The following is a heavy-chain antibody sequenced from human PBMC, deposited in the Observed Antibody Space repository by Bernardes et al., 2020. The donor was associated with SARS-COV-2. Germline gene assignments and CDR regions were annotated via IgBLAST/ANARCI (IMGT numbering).Heavy chain of an antibody. V-gene: IGHV1-18*01. CDR1: GYTFTSYG. CDR2: ISAYNGNT. D-gene: IGHD5-12*01. Sequence: ASVKVSCKASGYTFTSYGISWVRQAPGQGLEWMGWISAYNGNTNYAQKLQGRVTMTTDTSTSTAYMELRSLRSDDTSVYYCARERYSGYDYVGYYYYYGMDVWGQGTTVTVSS. CDR3: ARERYSGYDYVGYYYYYGMDV. J-gene: IGHJ6*02.